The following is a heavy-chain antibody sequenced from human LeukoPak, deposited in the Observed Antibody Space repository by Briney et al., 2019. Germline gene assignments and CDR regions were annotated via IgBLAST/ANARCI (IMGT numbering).Heavy chain of an antibody. J-gene: IGHJ5*02. CDR2: INHSGST. D-gene: IGHD3-16*01. V-gene: IGHV4-34*01. CDR1: GGSFSGYY. CDR3: ARTHPFGSGNWFDP. Sequence: SETLSLTCAVYGGSFSGYYWSWIRQPPGKGLEWIGEINHSGSTNYNPSLKSRVTISVDTSKNQFSLKLSSVTAADTAVYYCARTHPFGSGNWFDPWGQGTLVTVSS.